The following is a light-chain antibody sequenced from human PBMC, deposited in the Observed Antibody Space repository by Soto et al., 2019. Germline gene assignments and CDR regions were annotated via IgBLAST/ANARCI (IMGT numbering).Light chain of an antibody. CDR1: SSNIGNNY. CDR2: ENN. CDR3: GTWDSSLSAWV. Sequence: QSVLTQPPSVSAAPGQKVTISCSGSSSNIGNNYVSWYQQLPGTAPKLLIYENNKRPSGIPDRFSGSKSGTSATLGITGLQTGDEADYYGGTWDSSLSAWVFGGGTKLTVL. V-gene: IGLV1-51*02. J-gene: IGLJ3*02.